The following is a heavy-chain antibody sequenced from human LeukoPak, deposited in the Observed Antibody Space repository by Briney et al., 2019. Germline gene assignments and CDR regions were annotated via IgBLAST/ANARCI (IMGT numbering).Heavy chain of an antibody. CDR2: INTNGGST. CDR3: ARGPGYSSGWYVLSVDY. CDR1: GFTFSSYA. D-gene: IGHD6-19*01. Sequence: GGSLRLSCAASGFTFSSYAMSWVRQAPGKGLEWVSAINTNGGSTYYADSVKGRFTISRDNSKSTLYLQMNSLSAEDTAVYYCARGPGYSSGWYVLSVDYWGQGTLVTVSS. J-gene: IGHJ4*02. V-gene: IGHV3-23*01.